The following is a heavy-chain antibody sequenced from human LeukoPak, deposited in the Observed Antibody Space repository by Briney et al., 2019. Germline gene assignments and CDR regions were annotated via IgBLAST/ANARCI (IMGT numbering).Heavy chain of an antibody. J-gene: IGHJ6*02. Sequence: GGSLRLSCTATAFTFTNYCMSWVRQTPEKGLEWVANIKQDGSETVYVDSVKGRFTISRDDAQSSLYLQMNSLRAEDTAVYYCARDPESSTWSYGMDVWGQGTAVTVSS. CDR1: AFTFTNYC. CDR3: ARDPESSTWSYGMDV. V-gene: IGHV3-7*05. D-gene: IGHD6-13*01. CDR2: IKQDGSET.